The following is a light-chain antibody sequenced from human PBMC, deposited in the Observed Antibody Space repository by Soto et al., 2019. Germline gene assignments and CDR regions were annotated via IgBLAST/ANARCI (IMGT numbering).Light chain of an antibody. CDR2: SAS. CDR3: QQSHSTPYT. J-gene: IGKJ2*01. V-gene: IGKV1-39*01. Sequence: IQLTQSPSSLSVSIGVRVTINCRASQGLSSYLNWYRQKPGKAPELLIYSASTLQTGVPSRFSGSGSETDFTLTISSLQSEDLATYYGQQSHSTPYTFGHGTKLEL. CDR1: QGLSSY.